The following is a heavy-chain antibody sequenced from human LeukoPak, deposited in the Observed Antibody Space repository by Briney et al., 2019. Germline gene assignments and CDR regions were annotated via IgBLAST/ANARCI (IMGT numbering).Heavy chain of an antibody. CDR3: ARRDLYSSSWYDSDY. CDR1: GYSFTSYW. D-gene: IGHD6-13*01. Sequence: GESLKISCKGPGYSFTSYWIGWVRQMPGKGLEWMGIIYPGDSDTRYSPSFQGQVTISADKSISTAYLQWSSLKASDTAMYYCARRDLYSSSWYDSDYWGQGTLVTVFS. CDR2: IYPGDSDT. V-gene: IGHV5-51*01. J-gene: IGHJ4*02.